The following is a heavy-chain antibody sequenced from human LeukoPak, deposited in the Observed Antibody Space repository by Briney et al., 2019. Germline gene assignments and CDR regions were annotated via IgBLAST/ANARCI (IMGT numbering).Heavy chain of an antibody. CDR3: ARHPLAY. CDR1: GGSISNYY. Sequence: SETLSLTCTVSGGSISNYYWSWIRQPPGKGLEWIGYVYYTGSTNYHPSLKSRVTISVDTSKNQLSLKLSSVTAADTAVYYCARHPLAYWGQGILVTVSS. CDR2: VYYTGST. J-gene: IGHJ4*02. V-gene: IGHV4-59*08.